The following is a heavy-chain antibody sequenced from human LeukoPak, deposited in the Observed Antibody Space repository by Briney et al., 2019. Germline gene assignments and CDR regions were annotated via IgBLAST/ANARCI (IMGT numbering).Heavy chain of an antibody. CDR2: IWYGGSNK. CDR1: GFTFSSYG. V-gene: IGHV3-30*02. J-gene: IGHJ6*03. D-gene: IGHD2-2*01. Sequence: GGSLRLSCAASGFTFSSYGMHWVRQAPGKGLEWVAVIWYGGSNKYYADSVKGRFTISRDNSKNTLYLQMNSLRAEDTAVYYCAKEGGQGTSYYYYMDVWGKGTTVTVSS. CDR3: AKEGGQGTSYYYYMDV.